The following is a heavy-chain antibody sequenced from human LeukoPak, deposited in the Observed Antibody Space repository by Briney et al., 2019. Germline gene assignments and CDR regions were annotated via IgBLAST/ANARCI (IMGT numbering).Heavy chain of an antibody. CDR3: TRHPSYDFWSGYFDSSDAFDI. CDR2: IKSNTDGGTT. V-gene: IGHV3-15*01. J-gene: IGHJ3*02. D-gene: IGHD3-3*01. CDR1: GFTFSNAW. Sequence: GGSLRLSCAVSGFTFSNAWMTWVRQAPGKGLEWVGHIKSNTDGGTTDYAAPVKGRFRISRDDSKNTLYLQMNSLKTEDTAVYYCTRHPSYDFWSGYFDSSDAFDIWGQGTMVTVSS.